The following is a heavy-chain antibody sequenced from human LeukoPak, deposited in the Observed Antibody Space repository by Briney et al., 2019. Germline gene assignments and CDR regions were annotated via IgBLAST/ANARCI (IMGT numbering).Heavy chain of an antibody. V-gene: IGHV3-43*02. CDR2: IVNDGGKT. CDR3: GTWAFYHGLDV. CDR1: GFAFHAFD. Sequence: GGSLTLSCAASGFAFHAFDMYWVRQAPGKGLEWVSRIVNDGGKTYYSDSVRGRFTVSRDNSKDSLHLQMNSLRSDDAALYYCGTWAFYHGLDVWGQGTTVTVSS. D-gene: IGHD1-26*01. J-gene: IGHJ6*02.